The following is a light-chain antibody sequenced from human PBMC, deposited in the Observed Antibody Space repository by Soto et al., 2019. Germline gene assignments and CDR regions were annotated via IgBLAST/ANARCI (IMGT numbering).Light chain of an antibody. V-gene: IGKV3-11*01. CDR3: QQRSNWPQIT. CDR1: QSISIN. J-gene: IGKJ5*01. CDR2: AGS. Sequence: EIVLTQSPGTLSVSPGDRVTLSCRASQSISINLAWYQHKPGQAPRLLIHAGSTRATGIPARISGSGSGTEFTLTIGSLEPEDFAVYYCQQRSNWPQITFGQGTRLEIK.